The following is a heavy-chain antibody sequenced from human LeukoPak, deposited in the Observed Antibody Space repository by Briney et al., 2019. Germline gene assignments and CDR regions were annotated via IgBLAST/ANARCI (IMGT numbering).Heavy chain of an antibody. CDR1: GFTFSSYA. D-gene: IGHD1-7*01. J-gene: IGHJ4*02. V-gene: IGHV3-30-3*01. CDR2: ISYDGSNK. CDR3: ARDSTGTTGAQNFDY. Sequence: GGSLRLSCAASGFTFSSYAMHWVREAPGKGLEWGAVISYDGSNKYYADSVKGRFTISRDNSKNTLYLQMNSLRAEDTAVYYCARDSTGTTGAQNFDYWGQGTLVTVSS.